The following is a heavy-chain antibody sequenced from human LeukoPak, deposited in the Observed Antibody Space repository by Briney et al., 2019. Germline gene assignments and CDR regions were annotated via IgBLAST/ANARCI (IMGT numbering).Heavy chain of an antibody. CDR3: ASIRLTSSSYYYYYMDV. Sequence: GASVKVSCKASGGTFSNHAVSWVRQAPGQGLEWMGKIIPILAIPNYAQKFQGRVTMTADKSTSTAYMELSSLRSEDTAVYYCASIRLTSSSYYYYYMDVWGKGTTVTVSS. D-gene: IGHD3-3*02. CDR1: GGTFSNHA. V-gene: IGHV1-69*04. J-gene: IGHJ6*03. CDR2: IIPILAIP.